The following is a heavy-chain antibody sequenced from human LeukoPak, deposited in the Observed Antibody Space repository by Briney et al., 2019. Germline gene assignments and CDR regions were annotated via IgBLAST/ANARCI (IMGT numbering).Heavy chain of an antibody. CDR2: ISGNNDNT. CDR3: ARDGTSTDDY. V-gene: IGHV1-18*01. D-gene: IGHD2-2*01. J-gene: IGHJ4*02. Sequence: ASVRVSCKTSGYTFSNFGINWVRQAPGQGLEGMGWISGNNDNTNYGQKFQGRFTVTTDSSTSTAYMELRNLRFDDTAVYYCARDGTSTDDYWGQGTLVTVSS. CDR1: GYTFSNFG.